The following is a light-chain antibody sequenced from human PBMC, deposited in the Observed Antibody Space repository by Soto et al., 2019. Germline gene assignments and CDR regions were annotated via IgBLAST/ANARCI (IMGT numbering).Light chain of an antibody. J-gene: IGKJ1*01. Sequence: EIVMTQSPATLSVSPGERATLSCKASQSVSRTLAWYQQKPGQAPRLLIYGASTRATGIPARFSGSGSGTEFTLTISSLQSEDFAIYYCQLCYNWPWTCGQGTKVDIK. CDR3: QLCYNWPWT. CDR2: GAS. V-gene: IGKV3-15*01. CDR1: QSVSRT.